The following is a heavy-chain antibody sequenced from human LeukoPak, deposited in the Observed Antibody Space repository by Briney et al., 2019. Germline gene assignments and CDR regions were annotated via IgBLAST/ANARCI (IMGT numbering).Heavy chain of an antibody. Sequence: PSETLSLTCGIYGGSYSGYYWTWDRQPPGKGLEWIGEINHGGSTNYNPSLKSRVTISVDTSKNQFSLKLNSVTAADTAVYYCARGRITGTTCPMDVWGKGTAVTVSS. V-gene: IGHV4-34*01. CDR3: ARGRITGTTCPMDV. D-gene: IGHD1-7*01. CDR1: GGSYSGYY. J-gene: IGHJ6*03. CDR2: INHGGST.